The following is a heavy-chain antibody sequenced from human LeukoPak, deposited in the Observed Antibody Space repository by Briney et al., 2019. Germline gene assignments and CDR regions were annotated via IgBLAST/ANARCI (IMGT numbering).Heavy chain of an antibody. D-gene: IGHD4-11*01. V-gene: IGHV1-46*01. CDR1: GYTFTNYY. Sequence: ASVKVSCKASGYTFTNYYIHWVRQAPGQGLEWMGIINPSGGSTNFAQTFQGRVTMTTDTSTITVYMELSSLRSEDTAVYYCARWTTTYLDYWGQGTLVTVSS. CDR3: ARWTTTYLDY. J-gene: IGHJ4*02. CDR2: INPSGGST.